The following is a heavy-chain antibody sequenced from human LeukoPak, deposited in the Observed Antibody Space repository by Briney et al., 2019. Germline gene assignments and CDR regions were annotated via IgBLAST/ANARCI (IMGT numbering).Heavy chain of an antibody. Sequence: GGSLRLSCAASGFTFSDYYMSWIRQAPGKGLEWVSYISSSGSTIYYADSVKGRFTISRDNAKNSLYLQMNSLRAEDTAVYYCARAMFMVRGVIVDIDYWGQGTLVTVSS. CDR1: GFTFSDYY. D-gene: IGHD3-10*01. J-gene: IGHJ4*02. CDR2: ISSSGSTI. V-gene: IGHV3-11*01. CDR3: ARAMFMVRGVIVDIDY.